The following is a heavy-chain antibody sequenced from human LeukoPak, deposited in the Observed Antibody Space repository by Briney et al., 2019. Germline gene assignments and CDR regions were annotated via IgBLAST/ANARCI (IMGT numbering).Heavy chain of an antibody. CDR3: AKWPEGAMDYFDY. J-gene: IGHJ4*02. CDR2: ISGDGTRT. Sequence: GGSLRLSCAASGFTFSSYAMSWVRQAPGKGLEWVSAISGDGTRTYYADSVKGRFTISRDSSKNTLYLEMSSLRVEDTAIYYCAKWPEGAMDYFDYWGQGTLVTVSS. CDR1: GFTFSSYA. D-gene: IGHD3-16*01. V-gene: IGHV3-23*01.